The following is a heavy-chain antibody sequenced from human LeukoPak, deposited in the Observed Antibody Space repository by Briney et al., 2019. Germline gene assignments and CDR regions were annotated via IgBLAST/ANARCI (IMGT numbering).Heavy chain of an antibody. Sequence: SETLSLTCTVYGGSFSDHYWNWLRQPPGKGLEWIGEINHSGTTNYNPSLKSRVTISVDTSKNQFSLKLSSVTAADTAMYYCARGFYSSNWYFDLWGRGTLVTVSS. CDR3: ARGFYSSNWYFDL. CDR1: GGSFSDHY. V-gene: IGHV4-34*01. J-gene: IGHJ2*01. CDR2: INHSGTT. D-gene: IGHD4-11*01.